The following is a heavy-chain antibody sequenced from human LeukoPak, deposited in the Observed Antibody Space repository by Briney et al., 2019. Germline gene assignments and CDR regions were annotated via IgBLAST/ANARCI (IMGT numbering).Heavy chain of an antibody. V-gene: IGHV1-2*02. D-gene: IGHD6-13*01. Sequence: ASVKVSCKASGYTFTGYFIHWVRQAPGQGLEWMGWINPNSGGTNYAQKFQGRVTMTGDTSISTAYMELSRLRSDDTAVYYCARACIAAAGNLSGYYYYYYMDVWGKGTTVTISS. CDR1: GYTFTGYF. J-gene: IGHJ6*03. CDR3: ARACIAAAGNLSGYYYYYYMDV. CDR2: INPNSGGT.